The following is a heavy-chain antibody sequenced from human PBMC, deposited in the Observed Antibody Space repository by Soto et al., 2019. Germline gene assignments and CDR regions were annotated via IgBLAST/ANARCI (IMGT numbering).Heavy chain of an antibody. CDR2: IIPILGIA. V-gene: IGHV1-69*02. J-gene: IGHJ6*02. Sequence: QVQLVQSGAEVKKPGSSVKVSCKASGGTFSRYTISWVRQAPGQGLEWMGRIIPILGIANSAQQFQGRVTITADKSTSTAYMELSSLRSEDTAVYYCARVPGSGYGMDVWGQGTTVTVSS. CDR3: ARVPGSGYGMDV. D-gene: IGHD3-10*01. CDR1: GGTFSRYT.